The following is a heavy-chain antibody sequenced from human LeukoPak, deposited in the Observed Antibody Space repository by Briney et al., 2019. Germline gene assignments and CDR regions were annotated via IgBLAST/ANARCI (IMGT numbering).Heavy chain of an antibody. CDR3: AQIGYGGNWAHY. J-gene: IGHJ4*02. CDR1: GSTYTNYG. CDR2: ISVYNGNT. D-gene: IGHD4-23*01. V-gene: IGHV1-18*01. Sequence: ASMNVSCKVSGSTYTNYGITWVRQAPGQGLEWMGWISVYNGNTNYAQKLQGRVTMTADTSTSTAYLELRTLSSDDTAVYHCAQIGYGGNWAHYWGQGTLVTVSS.